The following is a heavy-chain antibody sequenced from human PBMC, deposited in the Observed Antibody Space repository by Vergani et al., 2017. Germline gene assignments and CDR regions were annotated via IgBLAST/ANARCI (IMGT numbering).Heavy chain of an antibody. V-gene: IGHV3-74*03. J-gene: IGHJ5*01. D-gene: IGHD1-7*01. CDR3: ARARWIGTCYMSNWLDS. CDR2: IKSDGSIT. CDR1: GFSFNSYW. Sequence: DVHLAESGGGFFQPGGSLRLSCSASGFSFNSYWMHWVRQVPGKGLLWVSRIKSDGSITAYADSVKGRFTISRDNAQNTLYLQMNSLRVEDTGVYYCARARWIGTCYMSNWLDSWGQGTLVTVSS.